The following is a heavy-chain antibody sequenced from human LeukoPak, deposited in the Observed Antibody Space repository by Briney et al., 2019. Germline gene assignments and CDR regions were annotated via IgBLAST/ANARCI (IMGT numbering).Heavy chain of an antibody. D-gene: IGHD6-6*01. CDR3: ARARYSSSWPPSFDY. Sequence: GGSLRLSCAASGFTFSSYGMSWVRQAPGKGLEWVSAISGSGGSTYYADSVKGRFTISRDNSKNTLYLQMNSLRAEDTAVYYCARARYSSSWPPSFDYWGQGTLVTVSS. CDR1: GFTFSSYG. V-gene: IGHV3-23*01. J-gene: IGHJ4*02. CDR2: ISGSGGST.